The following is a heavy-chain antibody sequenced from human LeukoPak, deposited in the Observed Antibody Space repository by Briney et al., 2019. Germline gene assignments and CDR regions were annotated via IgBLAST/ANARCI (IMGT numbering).Heavy chain of an antibody. J-gene: IGHJ4*03. Sequence: SETLSLTCAVYGGSFSRYYWRWIRQSPGKGLEWIAEIDHRGDTNYNPSVKSRVTISVDTSKNQFSLRVSSLSAADTAVYYCARGATISETGYFDFWGQGTLVTVSS. CDR2: IDHRGDT. V-gene: IGHV4-34*01. CDR1: GGSFSRYY. CDR3: ARGATISETGYFDF. D-gene: IGHD5-24*01.